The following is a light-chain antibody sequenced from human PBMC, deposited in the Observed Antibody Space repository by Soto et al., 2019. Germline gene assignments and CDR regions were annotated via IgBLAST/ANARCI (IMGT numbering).Light chain of an antibody. V-gene: IGKV3-15*01. CDR2: GAS. CDR3: QQYTNWPYT. CDR1: QALGNN. J-gene: IGKJ2*01. Sequence: EIVMMQSPATLSVSPRERATLSCRASQALGNNLSCYQHKPGQTPRLPIYGASTRATGVPVRFSGSGSETEFTLSISSLRSDDLEVYYCQQYTNWPYTFGQGTKLEIE.